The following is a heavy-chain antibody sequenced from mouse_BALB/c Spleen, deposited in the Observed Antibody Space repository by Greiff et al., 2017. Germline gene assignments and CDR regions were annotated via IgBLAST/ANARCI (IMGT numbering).Heavy chain of an antibody. CDR2: IYPGSGST. Sequence: LQQPGSELVRPGASVKLSCKASGYTFTSYWMHWVMQRPGQGLEWIGNIYPGSGSTNYDEKFKSKATLTVDTSSSTAYMQLSSLTSEDSAVYYCTRWLPIYAMDYWGQGTSVTVSS. CDR1: GYTFTSYW. D-gene: IGHD2-2*01. J-gene: IGHJ4*01. CDR3: TRWLPIYAMDY. V-gene: IGHV1S22*01.